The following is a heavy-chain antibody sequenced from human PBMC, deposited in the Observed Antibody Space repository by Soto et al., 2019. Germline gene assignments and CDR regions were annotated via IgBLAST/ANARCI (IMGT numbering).Heavy chain of an antibody. V-gene: IGHV4-59*01. CDR1: GGSISSYY. D-gene: IGHD3-3*01. CDR2: IYYSGST. J-gene: IGHJ6*02. CDR3: ARASTSGTIFGVGERIYYYYGMDV. Sequence: SETLSLTYTVSGGSISSYYWSWIRQPPGKGLEWIGYIYYSGSTNYNPSLKSRVTISVDTSKNQFSLKLSSVTAADTAVYYCARASTSGTIFGVGERIYYYYGMDVWGQGTTVTVSS.